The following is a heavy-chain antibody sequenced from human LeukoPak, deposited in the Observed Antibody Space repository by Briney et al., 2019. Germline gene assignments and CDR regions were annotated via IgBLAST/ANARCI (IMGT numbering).Heavy chain of an antibody. CDR1: GGTFSSYA. Sequence: GASVKVSCKASGGTFSSYAISWVRQATGQGLEWMGGIMPIFGTANYAQKFQGRVTITADESTSTAYMELSSVRSEDTAVYYCARSVSQGHDAFDIWGQGTMVTVSS. J-gene: IGHJ3*02. CDR3: ARSVSQGHDAFDI. V-gene: IGHV1-69*13. CDR2: IMPIFGTA.